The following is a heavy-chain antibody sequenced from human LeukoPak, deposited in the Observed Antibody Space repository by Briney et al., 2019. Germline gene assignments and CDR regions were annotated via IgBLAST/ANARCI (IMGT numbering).Heavy chain of an antibody. D-gene: IGHD6-13*01. J-gene: IGHJ4*02. Sequence: PGGSLRLSCAASGFTFSSYGMHWVRQAPGKGLEWVAVIWYDGSNKYYADSVKGRFTISRDNSKNTLYLHMNSLRAEDTAVYYCARGHIAAAGTGFDYWGQGTLVIVSS. CDR1: GFTFSSYG. CDR2: IWYDGSNK. V-gene: IGHV3-33*01. CDR3: ARGHIAAAGTGFDY.